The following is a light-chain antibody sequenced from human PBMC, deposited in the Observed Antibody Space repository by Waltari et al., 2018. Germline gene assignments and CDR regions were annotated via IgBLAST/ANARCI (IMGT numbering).Light chain of an antibody. J-gene: IGLJ2*01. Sequence: QSALTQPASMSGSPGQSITISCTGTSSDVEGFNFVSWYQQYPGKAPKLILYDVANRPSGVSHRFSGSRSDNTASLTISGLQAEDEADYYCSSYTSVNTRFGGGTKLTVL. CDR3: SSYTSVNTR. V-gene: IGLV2-14*03. CDR1: SSDVEGFNF. CDR2: DVA.